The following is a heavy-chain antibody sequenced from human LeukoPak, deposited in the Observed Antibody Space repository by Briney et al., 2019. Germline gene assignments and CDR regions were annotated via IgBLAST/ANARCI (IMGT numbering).Heavy chain of an antibody. CDR1: RESFIDYL. J-gene: IGHJ5*02. Sequence: SGTLSLTSAISRESFIDYLWNWIRHPRGRGLEWLWAMDHSAGINYKPSLQSRVTISLDTSKNHFSLKVNSVTAADSAIYYCARGCPRGGAGTGNWFDPWGQGTLVTVSS. CDR2: MDHSAGI. V-gene: IGHV4-34*01. CDR3: ARGCPRGGAGTGNWFDP. D-gene: IGHD1-1*01.